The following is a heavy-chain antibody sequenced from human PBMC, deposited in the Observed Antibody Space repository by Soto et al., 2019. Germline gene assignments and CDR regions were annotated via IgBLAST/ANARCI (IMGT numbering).Heavy chain of an antibody. CDR1: GDTFTFYS. CDR2: INPILSMS. D-gene: IGHD3-10*01. J-gene: IGHJ4*02. V-gene: IGHV1-69*02. Sequence: QVQLVQSGAEVKKPGSSVRVSCKASGDTFTFYSINWVRQAPGLGLEWMGRINPILSMSNYAQRFQGRVTITADNSTSTAYMELSSLRSEDTAMYYCASSSGSGYRAFDYWGQGALVTVSS. CDR3: ASSSGSGYRAFDY.